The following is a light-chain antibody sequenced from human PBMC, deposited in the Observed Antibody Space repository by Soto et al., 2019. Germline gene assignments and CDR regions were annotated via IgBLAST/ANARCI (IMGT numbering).Light chain of an antibody. CDR3: SSYTSASTLLYL. CDR1: SSDVGGYNY. V-gene: IGLV2-14*01. CDR2: GVT. J-gene: IGLJ1*01. Sequence: QAASVSGSPGQSITISCTGTSSDVGGYNYVSWYQQHPGIAPKLLIYGVTNRPSGVSTRFSGSKSGNTASLTISGLQAEDEADYHCSSYTSASTLLYLFGTGTKLTVL.